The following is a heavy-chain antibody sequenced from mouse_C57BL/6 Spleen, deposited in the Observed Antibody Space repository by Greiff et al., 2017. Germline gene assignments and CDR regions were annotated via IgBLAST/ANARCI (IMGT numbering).Heavy chain of an antibody. D-gene: IGHD2-4*01. CDR3: ARSGDYDGPLDY. V-gene: IGHV1-53*01. Sequence: VQLQQPGTELVKPGASVKLSCKASGYTFTSYWMHWVKQSPGQGLEWIGKINPSNGGTNYNEKFKSKATLTVDKSSSTAYMQLSSLTSADSAVYYCARSGDYDGPLDYWGQGTTLTVSS. CDR1: GYTFTSYW. J-gene: IGHJ2*01. CDR2: INPSNGGT.